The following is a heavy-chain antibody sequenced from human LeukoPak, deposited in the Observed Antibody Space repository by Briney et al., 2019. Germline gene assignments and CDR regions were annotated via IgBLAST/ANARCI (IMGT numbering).Heavy chain of an antibody. D-gene: IGHD2-2*01. Sequence: ASVTVSCKASGYTFTSYGISWVRQAPGQGLEWMGWISAYNGNTNYAQKLQGRVTMTTDTSTSTAYMELRSLRSDDTAVYYCARADCSSTSCFSSDYWGQGTLVTVSS. CDR2: ISAYNGNT. CDR1: GYTFTSYG. V-gene: IGHV1-18*01. J-gene: IGHJ4*02. CDR3: ARADCSSTSCFSSDY.